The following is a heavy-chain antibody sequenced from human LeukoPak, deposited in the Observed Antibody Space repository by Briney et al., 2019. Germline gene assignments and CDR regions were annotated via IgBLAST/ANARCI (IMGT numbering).Heavy chain of an antibody. V-gene: IGHV3-30*04. Sequence: GGSLRLSCAASGFTFSSYAMHWVRQAPGKGLEWVAVISYDGSNKYYADSVKGRFTISRDNSKNTLYLQMNSLRAEDTAVYYCAKDGTDYYYDSSGYQYPDVWGKGTTVTISS. J-gene: IGHJ6*04. CDR1: GFTFSSYA. CDR2: ISYDGSNK. D-gene: IGHD3-22*01. CDR3: AKDGTDYYYDSSGYQYPDV.